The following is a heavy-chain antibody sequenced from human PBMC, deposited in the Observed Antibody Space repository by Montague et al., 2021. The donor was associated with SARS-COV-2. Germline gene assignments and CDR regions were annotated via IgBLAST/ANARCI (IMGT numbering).Heavy chain of an antibody. V-gene: IGHV3-23*01. J-gene: IGHJ4*02. Sequence: SLRLSCAASGFTVSTYAISSIRQAPGTGLEWVSAISGISGSAYYADSVKCVFTISTDNSKNTLYLQMNSLRAEDTAVYSWAKEEEYCSGDSSYIDYWGQGTLVTVSS. CDR3: AKEEEYCSGDSSYIDY. CDR2: ISGISGSA. CDR1: GFTVSTYA. D-gene: IGHD2-15*01.